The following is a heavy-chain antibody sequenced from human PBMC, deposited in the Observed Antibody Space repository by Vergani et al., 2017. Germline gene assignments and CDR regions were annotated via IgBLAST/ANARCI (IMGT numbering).Heavy chain of an antibody. J-gene: IGHJ4*02. CDR1: GFTFSSYS. CDR2: ISSSSSYI. D-gene: IGHD3-22*01. Sequence: EVQLVESGGGLVKPGGSLRLSYAASGFTFSSYSMNWVRQAPGKGLEWVSSISSSSSYIYYADSVKGRFTISRDNAKNSLYLQMNSLRAEDTAVYYCASLDYYDSSGYPVDYWGQGTLVTVSS. CDR3: ASLDYYDSSGYPVDY. V-gene: IGHV3-21*01.